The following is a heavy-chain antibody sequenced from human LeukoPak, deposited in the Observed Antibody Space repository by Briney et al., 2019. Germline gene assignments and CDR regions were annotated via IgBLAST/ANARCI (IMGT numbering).Heavy chain of an antibody. Sequence: GGSLRLSCVTSGCSFINSGMTWVRQAPGKGLEWVSDISGTVRGERTYYADSVKGRFTISRDNSKNTLYLQMNGLRADDTAVYYCLCYYASATFYWGQGTLVTVSS. V-gene: IGHV3-23*01. CDR3: LCYYASATFY. CDR2: ISGTVRGERT. J-gene: IGHJ4*02. D-gene: IGHD3-10*01. CDR1: GCSFINSG.